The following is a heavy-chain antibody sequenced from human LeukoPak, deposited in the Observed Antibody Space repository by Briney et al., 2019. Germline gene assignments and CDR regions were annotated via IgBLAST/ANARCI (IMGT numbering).Heavy chain of an antibody. J-gene: IGHJ4*02. CDR3: AKAGSIRFDY. D-gene: IGHD3-3*02. CDR1: GFTFSSYE. V-gene: IGHV3-48*03. CDR2: ISSSGSTI. Sequence: GGSLRLSCAASGFTFSSYEMNWVRQAPGKGLEWVSYISSSGSTIYYADSVKGRFTISRDNSKNTLYLQMNSLRADDTAVYYCAKAGSIRFDYWGQGTLVTVSS.